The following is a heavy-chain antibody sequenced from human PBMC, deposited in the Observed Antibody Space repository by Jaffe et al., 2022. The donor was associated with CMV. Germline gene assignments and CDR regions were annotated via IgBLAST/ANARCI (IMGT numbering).Heavy chain of an antibody. J-gene: IGHJ4*02. CDR3: ARDRAVAGFFGFDF. D-gene: IGHD6-19*01. Sequence: QVQLVQTGAEVKKPGASVKVSCKASGYTFTDYYMHWVRQAPGQGLEWMGWINPNSGGTKYAQKFQGRVTVTSDTSISTAYMELSRLGSDDTAVYYCARDRAVAGFFGFDFWGQGIPVTVSS. CDR1: GYTFTDYY. CDR2: INPNSGGT. V-gene: IGHV1-2*02.